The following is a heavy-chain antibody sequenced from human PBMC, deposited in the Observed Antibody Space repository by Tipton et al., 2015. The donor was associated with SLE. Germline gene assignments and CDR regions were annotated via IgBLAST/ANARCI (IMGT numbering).Heavy chain of an antibody. D-gene: IGHD2-15*01. V-gene: IGHV4-38-2*02. J-gene: IGHJ4*02. CDR2: IYHSGST. CDR3: ARLVAGFDY. Sequence: TLSLTCTVSGDSISSGYYWGWIRQPPGKGLEWSGNIYHSGSTYYSLSLKSRVSISVDTSKNQFSLKLSSVTAADTALYYCARLVAGFDYWGQGTLVTVSS. CDR1: GDSISSGYY.